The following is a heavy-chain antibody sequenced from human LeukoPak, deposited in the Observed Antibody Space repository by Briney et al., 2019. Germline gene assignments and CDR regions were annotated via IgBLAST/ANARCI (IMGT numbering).Heavy chain of an antibody. CDR2: IDPNSGGT. J-gene: IGHJ4*02. V-gene: IGHV1-2*02. CDR3: APDHSSVL. Sequence: ASVKVSCKASGYTFTDSYMHWVRQAPGQGLEWMGWIDPNSGGTRYAQKFQGRVTMTRDTSISTANMELSRLTSEDTAVYYCAPDHSSVLWGQGTLVTVSS. D-gene: IGHD1-14*01. CDR1: GYTFTDSY.